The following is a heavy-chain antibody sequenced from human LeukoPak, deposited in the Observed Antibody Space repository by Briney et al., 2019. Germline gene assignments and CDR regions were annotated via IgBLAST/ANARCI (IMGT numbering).Heavy chain of an antibody. J-gene: IGHJ4*02. CDR3: AKEISPIVVVPAAILL. V-gene: IGHV3-23*01. CDR1: GFTFSSYA. Sequence: GGSLRLSCAASGFTFSSYAMSWVRQAPGKGLEWVSAISGSGGSTYYADSVKGRFTISRDNSKNTLYLQMNSLRAEDTAVYYCAKEISPIVVVPAAILLWGQGTLVTVSS. CDR2: ISGSGGST. D-gene: IGHD2-2*01.